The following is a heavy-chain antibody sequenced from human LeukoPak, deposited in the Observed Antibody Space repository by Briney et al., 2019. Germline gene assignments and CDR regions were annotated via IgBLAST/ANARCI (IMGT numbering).Heavy chain of an antibody. CDR1: GFTFSDFH. CDR3: AREGSSSWFVNS. D-gene: IGHD6-13*01. CDR2: ISGSAGTT. V-gene: IGHV3-11*01. J-gene: IGHJ4*02. Sequence: GGSLRLSCAASGFTFSDFHMSWIRQAPGKGLEWVSYISGSAGTTYYAASVKGRFTISRDNAKNSLYLQMNSLRAEDTAVYYCAREGSSSWFVNSWGQGTLVTVSS.